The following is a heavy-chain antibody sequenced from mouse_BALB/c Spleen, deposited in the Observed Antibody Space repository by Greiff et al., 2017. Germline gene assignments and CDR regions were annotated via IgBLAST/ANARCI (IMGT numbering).Heavy chain of an antibody. CDR3: VRGKSTWYAMDY. J-gene: IGHJ4*01. Sequence: EADGGLVQPKGSLKLSCAASGFTFNTYAMNWVRQAPGKGLEWVARIRSKSNNYATYYADSVKDRFTISRDDSQSMLYLQMNNLKTEDTAMYYCVRGKSTWYAMDYWGQGTSVTVSS. CDR2: IRSKSNNYAT. D-gene: IGHD2-1*01. V-gene: IGHV10-1*02. CDR1: GFTFNTYA.